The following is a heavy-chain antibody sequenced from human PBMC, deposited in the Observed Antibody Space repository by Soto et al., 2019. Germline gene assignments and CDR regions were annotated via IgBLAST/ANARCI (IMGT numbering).Heavy chain of an antibody. V-gene: IGHV1-69*12. CDR3: VRVVAIPGYPDN. Sequence: QVQLVQSGAEVRQPASSVKVSCKTSGGTFSRYAISWVRQAPGQGLEWMGGIVPIVDTSTYAQKCQCRVTITADESTSTVYMELSSLRSDDTAVYYCVRVVAIPGYPDNWGQGTLVTVSS. CDR2: IVPIVDTS. CDR1: GGTFSRYA. J-gene: IGHJ4*02. D-gene: IGHD5-12*01.